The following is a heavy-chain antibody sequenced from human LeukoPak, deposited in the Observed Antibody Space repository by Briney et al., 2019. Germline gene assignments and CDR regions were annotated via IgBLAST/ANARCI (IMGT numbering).Heavy chain of an antibody. D-gene: IGHD6-13*01. CDR2: IIPMLGIT. J-gene: IGHJ6*02. CDR3: AGMLKGSWPPYGMDV. V-gene: IGHV1-69*04. CDR1: GAGDTFTNHD. Sequence: SVKVSCKASGAGDTFTNHDISWVRQAPGQGLEWMGRIIPMLGITNSAQKFQGGVTITADKLTSTAYMELSSLRSEDTAVYYCAGMLKGSWPPYGMDVWGQGTTVTVSS.